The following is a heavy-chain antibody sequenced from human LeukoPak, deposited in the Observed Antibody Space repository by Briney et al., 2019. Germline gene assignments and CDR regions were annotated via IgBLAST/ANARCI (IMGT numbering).Heavy chain of an antibody. CDR3: AREGLDF. Sequence: GASVKVSCKASGYTFSNYDINWVRQAPGQGLEWMGYMNPNTGNRDYGQKFQGRLTITTDTSISTAYMELSKLISEDTAIYSCAREGLDFWGQGTLVTVSS. V-gene: IGHV1-8*03. CDR2: MNPNTGNR. CDR1: GYTFSNYD. J-gene: IGHJ4*02.